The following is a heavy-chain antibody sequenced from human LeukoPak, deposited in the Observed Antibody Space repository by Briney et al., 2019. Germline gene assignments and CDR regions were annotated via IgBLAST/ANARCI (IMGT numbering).Heavy chain of an antibody. D-gene: IGHD1-26*01. V-gene: IGHV3-23*01. CDR2: ISGSGGST. CDR1: GFTFSNYA. Sequence: GGSLRLSCAASGFTFSNYAMSWVRQAPGKGLKWVSVISGSGGSTYYADSVKGRFTISRDNSKNTLYLQMNSLRAEDTAVYYCAKISSYSGSLYWGQGTLVTVSS. J-gene: IGHJ4*02. CDR3: AKISSYSGSLY.